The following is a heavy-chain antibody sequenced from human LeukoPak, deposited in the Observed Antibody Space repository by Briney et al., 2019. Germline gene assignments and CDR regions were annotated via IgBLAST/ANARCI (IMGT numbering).Heavy chain of an antibody. CDR3: ARVGLTTVTTWGMDV. CDR1: GGSISGSSYY. Sequence: ASETLSLTCTVSGGSISGSSYYWGWIRQHPGKGLEWIGYIYCSGSTYYNPSLKSRVTISVDTSKNQFSLKLSSVTAADTAVYYCARVGLTTVTTWGMDVWGQGTTVTVSS. D-gene: IGHD4-11*01. CDR2: IYCSGST. J-gene: IGHJ6*02. V-gene: IGHV4-31*03.